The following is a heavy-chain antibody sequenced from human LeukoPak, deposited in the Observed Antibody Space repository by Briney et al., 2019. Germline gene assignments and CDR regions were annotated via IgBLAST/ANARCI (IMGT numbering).Heavy chain of an antibody. CDR3: ARLGRITMIVVDH. V-gene: IGHV4-39*01. D-gene: IGHD3-22*01. J-gene: IGHJ4*02. Sequence: SGTLSLTCTVSGGSISSSSYYWGWLRQPPGKGLEWIGSIYYSGSTYYNPSLKSRVTISVDTSKNQFPLKLSSVTAADTAVYYCARLGRITMIVVDHWGQGTLVTVSS. CDR2: IYYSGST. CDR1: GGSISSSSYY.